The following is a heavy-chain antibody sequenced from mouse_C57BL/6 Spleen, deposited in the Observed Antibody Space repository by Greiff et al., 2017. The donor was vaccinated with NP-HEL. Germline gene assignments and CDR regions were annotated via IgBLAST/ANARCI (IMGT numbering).Heavy chain of an antibody. V-gene: IGHV1-66*01. J-gene: IGHJ4*01. Sequence: QVQLKQSGPELVKPGASVKISCKASGYSFTSYYIHWVKQRPGQGLEWIGWIYPGSGNTKYNEKFKGKATLTADTSSSTAYMQLSSLTSEDSAVYYCARGGRSYAMDYWGQGTSVTVSS. CDR3: ARGGRSYAMDY. CDR2: IYPGSGNT. D-gene: IGHD1-1*01. CDR1: GYSFTSYY.